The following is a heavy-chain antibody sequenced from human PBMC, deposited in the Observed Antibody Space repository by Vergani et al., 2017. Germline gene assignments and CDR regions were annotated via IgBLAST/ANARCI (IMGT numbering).Heavy chain of an antibody. CDR2: IHYSENT. CDR3: ASDTHSGQRADR. V-gene: IGHV4-59*11. Sequence: QVQLQESGPGLVKSSETLSLTCSVSFDSIRNPYCNWIRQPPGKGLEWIGSIHYSENTNYNPSLKTRVNISVDTSKNQFSLTLTSVTAADTAVYYCASDTHSGQRADRWGQGILVTVTS. CDR1: FDSIRNPY. D-gene: IGHD6-19*01. J-gene: IGHJ5*02.